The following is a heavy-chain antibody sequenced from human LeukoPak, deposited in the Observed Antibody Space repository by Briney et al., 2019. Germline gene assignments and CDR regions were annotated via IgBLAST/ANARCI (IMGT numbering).Heavy chain of an antibody. CDR2: INPNSGGT. CDR1: GYTFTGYY. D-gene: IGHD1-1*01. J-gene: IGHJ4*02. V-gene: IGHV1-2*02. Sequence: ASVKVSCKASGYTFTGYYMHWLRQAPGQGLGWMGWINPNSGGTNYAQKFQGRVTMTRDTSISTAYMELSRLRSDDTAVYYCARDSRNWSRFFTWGQGTLVTVSS. CDR3: ARDSRNWSRFFT.